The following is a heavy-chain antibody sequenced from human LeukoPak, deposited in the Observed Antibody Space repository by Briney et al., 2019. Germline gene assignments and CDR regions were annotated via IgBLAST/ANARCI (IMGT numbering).Heavy chain of an antibody. CDR3: ARDLEDYNNYGEMAI. J-gene: IGHJ4*02. CDR1: RFTFSSYT. Sequence: PGGSLRLSCAVSRFTFSSYTMNWVRQAPGKGLEWVSTISTSSSYKYYADSVKGRFTISRDNAKNSLYLQMNSLRAEDTAVYYCARDLEDYNNYGEMAIWGQGTLVTVSS. CDR2: ISTSSSYK. V-gene: IGHV3-21*01. D-gene: IGHD4-11*01.